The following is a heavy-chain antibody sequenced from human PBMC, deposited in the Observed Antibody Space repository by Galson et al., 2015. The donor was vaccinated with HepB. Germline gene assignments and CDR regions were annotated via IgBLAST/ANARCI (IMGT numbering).Heavy chain of an antibody. J-gene: IGHJ4*02. CDR2: ITNSGSHT. D-gene: IGHD2-15*01. V-gene: IGHV3-23*01. CDR1: GFTFSSYA. CDR3: AKDAIRASLHMWYFHY. Sequence: FLRLSCAASGFTFSSYAMSWVRQAPGKGLEWVSSITNSGSHTYYADSVRGRFTLSRDNSKNTVSLQMSSLSADDTAVYYCAKDAIRASLHMWYFHYWGPGTLVVVSS.